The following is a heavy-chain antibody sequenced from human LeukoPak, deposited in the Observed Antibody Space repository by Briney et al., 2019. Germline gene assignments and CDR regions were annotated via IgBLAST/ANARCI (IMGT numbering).Heavy chain of an antibody. J-gene: IGHJ4*02. CDR3: ARGSLYYDFWSGYGVVLDY. CDR1: GGSISSGSYY. Sequence: PSQTLSLTCTVSGGSISSGSYYWSWIRQPAGKGLEWIGRIYTSGSTNYNPSLKSRVTISVDTSKNQFSLKLSSVTAADTAVYYCARGSLYYDFWSGYGVVLDYWGQGTLVTVSS. V-gene: IGHV4-61*02. CDR2: IYTSGST. D-gene: IGHD3-3*01.